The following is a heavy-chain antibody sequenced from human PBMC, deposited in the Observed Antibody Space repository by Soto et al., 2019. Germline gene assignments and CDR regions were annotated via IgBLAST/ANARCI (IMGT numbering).Heavy chain of an antibody. CDR3: ATQLYYYGSGSPGNWFDP. Sequence: ASVKVSCKVSGYTLTELSMHWVRQAPGKGLEWMGGFDPEDGETIYAQKFQGRVTMTEDTSTDTAYMKLSSLRSEDTAVYYCATQLYYYGSGSPGNWFDPWGQGTLVTVS. CDR1: GYTLTELS. CDR2: FDPEDGET. J-gene: IGHJ5*02. D-gene: IGHD3-10*01. V-gene: IGHV1-24*01.